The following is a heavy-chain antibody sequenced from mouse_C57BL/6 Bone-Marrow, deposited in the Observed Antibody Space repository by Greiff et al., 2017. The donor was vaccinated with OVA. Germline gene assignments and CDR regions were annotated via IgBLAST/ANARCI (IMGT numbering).Heavy chain of an antibody. J-gene: IGHJ2*01. CDR2: ISYDGSN. CDR1: GYSITSGYY. CDR3: ARDGWLRRFFDY. D-gene: IGHD2-2*01. V-gene: IGHV3-6*01. Sequence: ESGPGLVKPSQSLSLTCSVTGYSITSGYYWNWIRQFPGNKLEWMGYISYDGSNNYNPSLKNRISITRDTSKNQFFLKLNSVTTEDTATYYCARDGWLRRFFDYWGQGTTLTVSS.